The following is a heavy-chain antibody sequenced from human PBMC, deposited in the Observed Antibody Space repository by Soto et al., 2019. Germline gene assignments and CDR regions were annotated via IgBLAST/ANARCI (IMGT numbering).Heavy chain of an antibody. CDR1: GFTFSESS. CDR3: ASSFED. V-gene: IGHV3-48*01. CDR2: IDSIGSTS. Sequence: GGSLRLSCAVSGFTFSESSMNWVRQAPGKGLEWVAHIDSIGSTSWYTDSVKGRFTVSRDNAKTSLYLQMNSLRVEDTAVYYCASSFEDWGQGVLVTVSS. J-gene: IGHJ4*02.